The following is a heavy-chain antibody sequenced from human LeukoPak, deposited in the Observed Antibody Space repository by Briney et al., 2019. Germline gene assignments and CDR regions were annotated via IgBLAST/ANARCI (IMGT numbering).Heavy chain of an antibody. D-gene: IGHD5-24*01. CDR3: VKGRMSEDGLDF. Sequence: GSLRLSCEASGFTFGRSAMTWVRQTPGKGLEWFSSISSSGNTYYADSVKGRFTISRDNSKNLVNLQMNSLRAEDTAIYYCVKGRMSEDGLDFWGQGSLVTVSS. CDR2: ISSSGNT. CDR1: GFTFGRSA. J-gene: IGHJ4*02. V-gene: IGHV3-23*01.